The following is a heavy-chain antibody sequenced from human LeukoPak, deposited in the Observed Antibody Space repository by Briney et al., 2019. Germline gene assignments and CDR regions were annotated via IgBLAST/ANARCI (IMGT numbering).Heavy chain of an antibody. D-gene: IGHD2-8*01. CDR2: ISAYNGNT. Sequence: ASVKVSCKASGYSFTNYGISWVRQAPGQGLEWMGWISAYNGNTNYAQNLQGRVTMTTDTSTSTAYMELRSLRSDDTAVYYCARQSSSVRGVSLSDHWGQGTLVTVSS. CDR1: GYSFTNYG. J-gene: IGHJ4*02. CDR3: ARQSSSVRGVSLSDH. V-gene: IGHV1-18*01.